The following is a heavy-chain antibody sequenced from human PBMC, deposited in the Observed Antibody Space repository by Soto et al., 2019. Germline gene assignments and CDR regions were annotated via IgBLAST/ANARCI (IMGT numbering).Heavy chain of an antibody. CDR3: ARDRDGFDSNGYYLDY. D-gene: IGHD3-22*01. V-gene: IGHV1-69*08. J-gene: IGHJ4*02. CDR2: IIPMLGIA. CDR1: GGTFSRYS. Sequence: QVQLVQSGAEVKKPGSSVKVSCKGSGGTFSRYSISWVRQAPGQGLEWMGRIIPMLGIAKYAQKFQGRVTITADRSTITAYMEVSSLRSEDTAVFYCARDRDGFDSNGYYLDYWGQGTLLTVTS.